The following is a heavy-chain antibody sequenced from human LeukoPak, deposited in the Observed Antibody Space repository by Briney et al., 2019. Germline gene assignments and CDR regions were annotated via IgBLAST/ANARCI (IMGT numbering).Heavy chain of an antibody. CDR3: VRSESEVVAMIVVVYFDY. D-gene: IGHD3-22*01. Sequence: ASVKVSCKASGYTFTGYYMHWVRQAPGQGLEWMGWINPNSGGTNYAQKFQGRVTMTRDTSISTAYMELSRLRSDDTAVYYCVRSESEVVAMIVVVYFDYWGQGTLVTVSS. CDR2: INPNSGGT. J-gene: IGHJ4*02. V-gene: IGHV1-2*02. CDR1: GYTFTGYY.